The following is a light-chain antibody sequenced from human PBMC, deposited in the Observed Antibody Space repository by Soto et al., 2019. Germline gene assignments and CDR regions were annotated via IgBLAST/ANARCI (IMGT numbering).Light chain of an antibody. CDR1: QGISNW. J-gene: IGKJ1*01. CDR2: QAS. Sequence: DIQMTQSPSTLSASVGDRVTITCRASQGISNWLAWYQQKPGKAPKLLIYQASSLQSGVPSRFSGGGSGTHFTLTISSLQPDDFATYYCQHYNNYPWTFGQGTRVEMK. CDR3: QHYNNYPWT. V-gene: IGKV1-5*03.